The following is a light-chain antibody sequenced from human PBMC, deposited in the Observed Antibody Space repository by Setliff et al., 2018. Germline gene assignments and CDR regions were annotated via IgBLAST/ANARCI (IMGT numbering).Light chain of an antibody. CDR3: CSYASSITWV. Sequence: QSALTQPASVSGSPGQSITISCTGTSRDVGNYNLVSWFQQHPGQATKLIIYDVTERPSGVSNFFSGSKSGNTASLTISGLQTDDEADYYCCSYASSITWVVGGGTKVTVL. J-gene: IGLJ3*02. V-gene: IGLV2-23*02. CDR2: DVT. CDR1: SRDVGNYNL.